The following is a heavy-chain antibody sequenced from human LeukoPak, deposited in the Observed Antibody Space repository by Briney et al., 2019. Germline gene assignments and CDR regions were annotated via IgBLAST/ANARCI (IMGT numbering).Heavy chain of an antibody. CDR3: ASSSGWYGY. CDR2: IYYSGST. Sequence: PSETLSLTCTVSGGSISSSSYYWGWIRQPPGKGLEWIGSIYYSGSTYYNPSLKSRVTISVDTSKNQFSLKLSSVTAADTAVYYCASSSGWYGYWGQGPLVTVSS. J-gene: IGHJ4*02. D-gene: IGHD6-19*01. V-gene: IGHV4-39*01. CDR1: GGSISSSSYY.